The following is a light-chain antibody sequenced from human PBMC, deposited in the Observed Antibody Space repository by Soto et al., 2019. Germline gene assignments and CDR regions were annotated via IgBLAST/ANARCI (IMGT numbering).Light chain of an antibody. CDR3: QQYGSSPRT. CDR2: GAS. V-gene: IGKV3-20*01. CDR1: QSVWSSY. Sequence: EIVLTQSPGTLPLSPGEGATLSCRASQSVWSSYLAWYQQKPGHAPRLLIYGASSRAPGVPDRFSGSGSGTDFSLIITRLEPEDFAVYYCQQYGSSPRTFGEGTTVEIK. J-gene: IGKJ1*01.